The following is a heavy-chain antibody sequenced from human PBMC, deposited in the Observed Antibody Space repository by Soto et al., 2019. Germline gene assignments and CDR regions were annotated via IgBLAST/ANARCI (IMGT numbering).Heavy chain of an antibody. CDR3: AKGGHYDFWSGRTFDY. Sequence: PGGSLRLSCEASGMNFGGYWMHWVRQAPGKGLVWVSEINTDGTSTNYADSVKGRFTISRDNAKNSLYLQMNSLRAEDTALYYCAKGGHYDFWSGRTFDYWGQGTLVTVSS. V-gene: IGHV3-74*01. CDR2: INTDGTST. D-gene: IGHD3-3*01. J-gene: IGHJ4*02. CDR1: GMNFGGYW.